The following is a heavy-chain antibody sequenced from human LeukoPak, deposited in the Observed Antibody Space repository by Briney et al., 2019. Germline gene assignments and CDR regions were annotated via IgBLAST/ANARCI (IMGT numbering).Heavy chain of an antibody. V-gene: IGHV3-11*01. CDR1: GFTFSDYH. J-gene: IGHJ4*02. CDR2: ISSSGSTI. CDR3: TTDFPSSSSFDY. Sequence: GGSLRLSCAASGFTFSDYHMSWIRQAPGKGLEWVSYISSSGSTIYYADSVKGRFIISRDNAKNSLYLQMNSLRAEDTAVYYCTTDFPSSSSFDYWGQGTLVTVSS. D-gene: IGHD6-6*01.